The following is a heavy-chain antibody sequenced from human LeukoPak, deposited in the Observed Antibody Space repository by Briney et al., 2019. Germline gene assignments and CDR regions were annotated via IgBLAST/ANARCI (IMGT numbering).Heavy chain of an antibody. CDR2: AYYSGST. CDR1: GASVSSGSYY. D-gene: IGHD1-7*01. V-gene: IGHV4-61*01. J-gene: IGHJ4*02. Sequence: SETLSLTCTVSGASVSSGSYYWNWIRQPPGKGLEWIGCAYYSGSTNYNPSLKSRVTISVDTSKNQFSLKLSSVTAADTAVYYCARDNWNSNIDYWGRGTLVTVSS. CDR3: ARDNWNSNIDY.